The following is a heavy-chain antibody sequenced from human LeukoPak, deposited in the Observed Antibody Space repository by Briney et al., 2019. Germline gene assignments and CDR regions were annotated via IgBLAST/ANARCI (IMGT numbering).Heavy chain of an antibody. V-gene: IGHV4-4*07. CDR3: ARERAIVVVPAAPQEEYYYMDV. J-gene: IGHJ6*03. CDR1: GGSISSYY. Sequence: SETLFLTCTVSGGSISSYYWSWIRQPAGKGLEWIGRIYTSGSTNYNPSLKSRVTMSVDTSKNQFSLKLSSVTAADTAVYYCARERAIVVVPAAPQEEYYYMDVWGKGTTVTVSS. CDR2: IYTSGST. D-gene: IGHD2-2*01.